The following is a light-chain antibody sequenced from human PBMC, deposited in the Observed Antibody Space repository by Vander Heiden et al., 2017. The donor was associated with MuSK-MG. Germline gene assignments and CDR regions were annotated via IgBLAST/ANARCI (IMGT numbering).Light chain of an antibody. CDR3: QHVDRSPYT. CDR2: GAS. J-gene: IGKJ2*01. V-gene: IGKV3-20*01. CDR1: QSVSSSD. Sequence: VLTQSPGTLSLSPGESATLSCGAGQSVSSSDLAWYQQKPGQAPRLLIYGASSRATGIPARFSGSGSGTDFTLTISSLEPEDFAVYYCQHVDRSPYTFGQGTKLEIK.